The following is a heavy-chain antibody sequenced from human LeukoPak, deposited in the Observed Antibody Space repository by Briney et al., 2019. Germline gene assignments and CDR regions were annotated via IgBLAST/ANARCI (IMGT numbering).Heavy chain of an antibody. D-gene: IGHD1-7*01. V-gene: IGHV3-23*01. CDR3: AKDLNYGNYYYYYYGMDV. Sequence: GGSLRLSCAASGFTFSSYAMRWVRQAPGKGLEWVSAISGSGGSTYYADSVKGRFTISRDNSKNTLYLQMNSLRAEDTAVYYCAKDLNYGNYYYYYYGMDVWGQGTTVTVSS. J-gene: IGHJ6*02. CDR1: GFTFSSYA. CDR2: ISGSGGST.